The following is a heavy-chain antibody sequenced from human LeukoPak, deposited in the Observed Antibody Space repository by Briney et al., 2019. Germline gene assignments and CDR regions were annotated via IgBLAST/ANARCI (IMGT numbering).Heavy chain of an antibody. CDR2: ISSDSKYI. CDR1: GFTFSSFS. D-gene: IGHD3-9*01. Sequence: GGSLRLSCAASGFTFSSFSMNWVRQAPGKGLEWVSSISSDSKYIYYADSVKGRFTISRDNTKNSLFLQLNSLRAEDTAVYYCAKHAEYYHILTASDHWGQGTPVTVSS. V-gene: IGHV3-21*01. J-gene: IGHJ1*01. CDR3: AKHAEYYHILTASDH.